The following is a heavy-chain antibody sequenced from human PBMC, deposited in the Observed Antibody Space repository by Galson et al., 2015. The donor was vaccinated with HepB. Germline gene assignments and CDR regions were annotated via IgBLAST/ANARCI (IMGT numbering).Heavy chain of an antibody. V-gene: IGHV4-34*01. Sequence: SETLSLTCAVYGGSFSGYYWSWIRQPPGKGLEWIGEINHSGSTNYNPSLKSRVTISVDTSKNQFSLKLSSVTAADTAVYYCATSQGNYYDSSGPFPLFYWGQGTLVTVSS. CDR3: ATSQGNYYDSSGPFPLFY. CDR1: GGSFSGYY. J-gene: IGHJ4*02. D-gene: IGHD3-22*01. CDR2: INHSGST.